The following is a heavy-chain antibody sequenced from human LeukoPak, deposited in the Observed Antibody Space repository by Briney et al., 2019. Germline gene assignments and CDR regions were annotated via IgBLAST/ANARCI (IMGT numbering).Heavy chain of an antibody. CDR3: ARDLGTGSIAAAGPYYYYYYYGMDV. CDR2: ISYDGSNK. V-gene: IGHV3-30-3*01. J-gene: IGHJ6*02. Sequence: GGSLRLSCAASGFTFSSYAMHWVRQALGKGLEWVAVISYDGSNKYYADSVKGRFTISRDSSKNTLYLQMNSLRAEDTAVYYCARDLGTGSIAAAGPYYYYYYYGMDVWGQGTTVTVSS. CDR1: GFTFSSYA. D-gene: IGHD6-13*01.